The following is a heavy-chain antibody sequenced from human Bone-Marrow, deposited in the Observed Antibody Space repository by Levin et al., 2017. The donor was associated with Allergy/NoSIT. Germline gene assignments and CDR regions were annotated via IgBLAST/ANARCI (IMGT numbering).Heavy chain of an antibody. J-gene: IGHJ4*02. CDR1: GASVSGHN. V-gene: IGHV4-34*01. CDR3: ARSLKDTFDN. Sequence: SQTLSLTCAVSGASVSGHNCMWIRQPPGKGLEWVAEINQSGGSNYNPSLKSRGTLSVDTSKSQFSLRLTSVTAADTGFYYCARSLKDTFDNWGQGALVTVSS. CDR2: INQSGGS.